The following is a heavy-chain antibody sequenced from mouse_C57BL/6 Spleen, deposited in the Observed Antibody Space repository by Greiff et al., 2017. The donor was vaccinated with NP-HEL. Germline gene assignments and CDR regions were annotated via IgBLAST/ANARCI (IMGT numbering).Heavy chain of an antibody. J-gene: IGHJ1*03. D-gene: IGHD1-1*02. CDR2: IYPGSGST. CDR1: GYTFTSYW. V-gene: IGHV1-55*01. CDR3: ARWGGRSWYFDV. Sequence: VQLKQPGAELVKPGASVKMSCKASGYTFTSYWITWVKQRPGQGLEWIGDIYPGSGSTNYNEKFKSKATLTVDTSSSTAYMQLSSLTSEDSAVYYCARWGGRSWYFDVWGTGTTVTVSS.